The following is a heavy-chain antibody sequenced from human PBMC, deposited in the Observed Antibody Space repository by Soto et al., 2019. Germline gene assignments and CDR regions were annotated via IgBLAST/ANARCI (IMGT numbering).Heavy chain of an antibody. V-gene: IGHV4-39*01. CDR2: AYFSGGNT. Sequence: SETLSLTCSVLGDSISDTRYYWGWIRQAPGKGLEWIGSAYFSGGNTYYNPSLKSRVSISVDTSKNEFSLRLTSLTAADTAVYFCAYGSSSAWIDYWGQGTLVTVSS. D-gene: IGHD6-25*01. J-gene: IGHJ4*02. CDR3: AYGSSSAWIDY. CDR1: GDSISDTRYY.